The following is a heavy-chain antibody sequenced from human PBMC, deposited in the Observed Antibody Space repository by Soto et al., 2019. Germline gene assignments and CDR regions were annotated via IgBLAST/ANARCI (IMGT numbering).Heavy chain of an antibody. J-gene: IGHJ4*02. CDR3: AKGRESSTSAQYSFDY. CDR2: FSSSAGST. D-gene: IGHD2-2*01. CDR1: GFSFSSYA. V-gene: IGHV3-23*04. Sequence: EVQLVESGGGLVQPGRSLRLSCAASGFSFSSYAMSWVRQAPGKGLEWVSAFSSSAGSTYYADSVKGRFTISRDTSKSTLSLQMNSLRADDTAVYYCAKGRESSTSAQYSFDYWGQGTLVTVSS.